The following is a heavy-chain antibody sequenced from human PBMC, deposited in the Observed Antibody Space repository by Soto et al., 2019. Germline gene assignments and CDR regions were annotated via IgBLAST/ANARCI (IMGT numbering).Heavy chain of an antibody. D-gene: IGHD1-26*01. Sequence: PGGSLRLSCAASGFTFSSYAMSWVRQAPGKGLEWVSAISGSGGSTYYADSVKGRFTISRGNSKNTLYLQMNSLRAEDTAVYYCAKGKTWELLIDYWGQGTLVTVSS. J-gene: IGHJ4*02. V-gene: IGHV3-23*01. CDR2: ISGSGGST. CDR3: AKGKTWELLIDY. CDR1: GFTFSSYA.